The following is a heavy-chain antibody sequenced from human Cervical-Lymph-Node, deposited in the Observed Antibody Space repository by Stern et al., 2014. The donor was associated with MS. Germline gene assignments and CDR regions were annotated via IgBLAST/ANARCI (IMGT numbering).Heavy chain of an antibody. CDR3: ARQWIQLWPTYGMDV. J-gene: IGHJ6*02. Sequence: QVQLQQWGAGLLKPSETLSLTCAVYGGSFSGYYWSWIRQPPGKGLEWIGEINTSGSTNYNPSLKSRFTISVDTSKNQFSLKLSSVTAADTAVYYCARQWIQLWPTYGMDVWGQGTTVTVSS. CDR2: INTSGST. D-gene: IGHD5-18*01. V-gene: IGHV4-34*01. CDR1: GGSFSGYY.